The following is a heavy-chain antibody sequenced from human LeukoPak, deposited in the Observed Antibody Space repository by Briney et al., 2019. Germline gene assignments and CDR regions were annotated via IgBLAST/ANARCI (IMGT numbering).Heavy chain of an antibody. J-gene: IGHJ5*02. CDR2: IKQDGSEK. CDR1: GFTFTTYW. V-gene: IGHV3-7*01. CDR3: ARDPVDTAMVSWFDP. D-gene: IGHD5-18*01. Sequence: GGSLRLSCTASGFTFTTYWMSWVRHPPGRGLEWVANIKQDGSEKYYVDSVKGRFTISRDNAKNSLYLQMNSLRAEDTAVYYCARDPVDTAMVSWFDPWGQGTLVTVSS.